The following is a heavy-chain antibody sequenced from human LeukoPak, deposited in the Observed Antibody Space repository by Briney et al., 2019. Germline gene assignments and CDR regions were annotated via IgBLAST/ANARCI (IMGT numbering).Heavy chain of an antibody. CDR1: DGSISNYY. CDR2: IHYSGST. Sequence: SETLSLTCTVSDGSISNYYWNWIRQPPGKGLEWIGYIHYSGSTNSNSSLKSRVTMSVDTSKKQFSLKLNSVTAADTAVYYCARDYGDYGGGFDYWGQGTLVTVSS. CDR3: ARDYGDYGGGFDY. V-gene: IGHV4-59*01. D-gene: IGHD4-17*01. J-gene: IGHJ4*02.